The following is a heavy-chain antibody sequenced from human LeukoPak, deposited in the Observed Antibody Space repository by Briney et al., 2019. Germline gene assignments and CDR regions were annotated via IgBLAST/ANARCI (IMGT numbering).Heavy chain of an antibody. CDR2: MNPNSGNT. CDR1: GYTFTNYD. J-gene: IGHJ6*03. CDR3: ARAPAYSNYGASYSYSRDV. V-gene: IGHV1-8*03. Sequence: ASVKVSCKASGYTFTNYDINWVRQATGQGLEWMGWMNPNSGNTGYAEKFQGRVTITRDTSITTAYMELTSLRSEDSAVYYCARAPAYSNYGASYSYSRDVGEKGPTVPVS. D-gene: IGHD4-11*01.